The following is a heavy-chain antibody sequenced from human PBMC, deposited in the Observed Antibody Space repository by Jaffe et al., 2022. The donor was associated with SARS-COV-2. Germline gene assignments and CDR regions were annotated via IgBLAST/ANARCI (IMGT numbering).Heavy chain of an antibody. CDR2: IYYSGST. CDR3: ARAYYYDSSGYYYTLDAFDI. Sequence: QVQLQESGPGLVKPSQTLSLTCTVSGGSISSGGYYWSWIRQHPGKGLEWIGYIYYSGSTYYNPSLKSRVTISVDTSKNQFSLKLSSVTAADTAVYYCARAYYYDSSGYYYTLDAFDIWGQGTMVTVSS. CDR1: GGSISSGGYY. D-gene: IGHD3-22*01. V-gene: IGHV4-31*03. J-gene: IGHJ3*02.